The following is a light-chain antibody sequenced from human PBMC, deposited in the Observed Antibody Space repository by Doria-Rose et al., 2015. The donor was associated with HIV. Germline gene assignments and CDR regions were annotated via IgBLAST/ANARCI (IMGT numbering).Light chain of an antibody. J-gene: IGKJ2*01. CDR2: LGS. CDR3: MQALQTPYT. CDR1: QSLLHTIGYNY. Sequence: VTPGQPASISCRSSQSLLHTIGYNYLDWYLQKPGQSPQLLIYLGSNRASGVPDRFSGSGSGTDFTLKISRVEAEDVGVYCCMQALQTPYTFGQGTKLEIK. V-gene: IGKV2-28*01.